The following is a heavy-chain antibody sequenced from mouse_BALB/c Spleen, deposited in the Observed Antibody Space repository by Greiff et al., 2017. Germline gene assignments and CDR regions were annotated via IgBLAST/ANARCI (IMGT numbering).Heavy chain of an antibody. Sequence: DVQLQESGGGLVQPGGSRKLSCAASGFTFSSFGMHWVRQAPEKGLEWVAYFSSGSSTIYYADTVKGRFTISRDNPKNTLFLQMTSLRSEDTAMYYCAKARAGAWFAYWGQGTLVTVSA. CDR1: GFTFSSFG. CDR3: AKARAGAWFAY. CDR2: FSSGSSTI. V-gene: IGHV5-17*02. D-gene: IGHD3-1*01. J-gene: IGHJ3*01.